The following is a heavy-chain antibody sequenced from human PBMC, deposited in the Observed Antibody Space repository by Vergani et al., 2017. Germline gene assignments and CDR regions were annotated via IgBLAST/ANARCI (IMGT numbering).Heavy chain of an antibody. CDR2: INPNSGGT. CDR1: GGTFTGYY. D-gene: IGHD4-23*01. Sequence: QVQLVQSGAEVKKPGSSVKVSCKASGGTFTGYYMHWVRQAPGQGLEWMGWINPNSGGTNYAQKFQGRVTMTRDTSISTAYMEQSRLRSNDTAVYYCARDSPLTVGFRWFDPWGQGTLVTVSS. J-gene: IGHJ5*02. CDR3: ARDSPLTVGFRWFDP. V-gene: IGHV1-2*02.